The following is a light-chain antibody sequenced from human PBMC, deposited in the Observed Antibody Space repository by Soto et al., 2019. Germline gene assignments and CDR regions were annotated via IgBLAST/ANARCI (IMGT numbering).Light chain of an antibody. J-gene: IGKJ1*01. Sequence: EIVLTQSPGTLSLSPGERATLSCRASQSVSSSYLAWYQQKPGQTPRLLVYGASTRATGVPARFSGSGSGTDFTLTISSLEPEDFAVFYCHQYGISPPTFGPGTKVDIK. CDR3: HQYGISPPT. CDR2: GAS. V-gene: IGKV3-20*01. CDR1: QSVSSSY.